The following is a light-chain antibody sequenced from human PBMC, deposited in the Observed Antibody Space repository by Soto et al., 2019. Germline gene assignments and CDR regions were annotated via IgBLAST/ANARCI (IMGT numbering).Light chain of an antibody. V-gene: IGKV3-15*01. Sequence: EIVMTQSPATLSVSPGERATLSCRASQSVRSNLAWYQQKPGQAPRLLIYGASTRATGIPARLSGSGSGTEFTLTISSLQSEDFAVYYCQQYNNWPKTFGQGTKREIK. CDR2: GAS. CDR1: QSVRSN. CDR3: QQYNNWPKT. J-gene: IGKJ2*01.